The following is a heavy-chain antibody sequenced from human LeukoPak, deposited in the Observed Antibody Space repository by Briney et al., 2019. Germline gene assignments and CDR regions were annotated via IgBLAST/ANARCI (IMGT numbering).Heavy chain of an antibody. CDR3: ASEKGDYYGSGSPRATYNWFDP. J-gene: IGHJ5*02. CDR1: GGSISSSSYY. V-gene: IGHV4-39*07. D-gene: IGHD3-10*01. Sequence: SETLSLTCTVSGGSISSSSYYWGWIRQPPGKGLEWIGSIYYSGSTYYNPSLKSRVTISVDTSKNQFSLKLSSVTAADTAVYYCASEKGDYYGSGSPRATYNWFDPWGQGTLVTVSS. CDR2: IYYSGST.